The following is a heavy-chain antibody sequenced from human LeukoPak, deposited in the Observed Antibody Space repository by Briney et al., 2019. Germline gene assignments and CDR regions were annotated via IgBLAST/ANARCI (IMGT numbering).Heavy chain of an antibody. CDR3: ASMSGSGWYFDY. J-gene: IGHJ4*02. CDR2: IYRSGST. CDR1: GGSISSSNW. V-gene: IGHV4-4*02. D-gene: IGHD6-19*01. Sequence: PSETLSLTCAVSGGSISSSNWWSWVRQPPGKGLEWIGEIYRSGSTNYNPSLKSRVTISVDKSKNQFSLKLSSVTAADTAAYYCASMSGSGWYFDYWGQGTLVTVSS.